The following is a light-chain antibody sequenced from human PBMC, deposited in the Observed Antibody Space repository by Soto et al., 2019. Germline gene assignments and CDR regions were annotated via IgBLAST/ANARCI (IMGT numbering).Light chain of an antibody. CDR1: RSVDKW. CDR2: EAS. Sequence: DIQMTQSPSTLSASLGDRVTIICRASRSVDKWLAWYQQKSGKAPKLLIYEASHLQSGVPSRFGGSVSGTEFTLTISSLQSEDFAVYYCQQYNSWPLTFGGGTKVEIK. V-gene: IGKV1-5*02. J-gene: IGKJ4*01. CDR3: QQYNSWPLT.